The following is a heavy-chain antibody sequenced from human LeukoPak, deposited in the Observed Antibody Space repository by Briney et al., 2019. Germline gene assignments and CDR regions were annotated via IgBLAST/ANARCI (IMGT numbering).Heavy chain of an antibody. D-gene: IGHD3-22*01. CDR1: GGSISSYY. CDR3: ARGRDSRGYQFMGFDS. V-gene: IGHV4-59*08. CDR2: IYYSGST. Sequence: SETLSLTCTVSGGSISSYYWSWIRQPPGKGLEWIGYIYYSGSTNCNPSLKSRVTISVDTSKNQFSLRLSSVIAADTAVYYCARGRDSRGYQFMGFDSWGQGTLVTVSS. J-gene: IGHJ4*02.